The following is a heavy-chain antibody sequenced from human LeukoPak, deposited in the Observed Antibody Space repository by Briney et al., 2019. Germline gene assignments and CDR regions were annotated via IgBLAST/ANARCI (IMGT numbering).Heavy chain of an antibody. CDR2: INPNSGGT. CDR3: ARDHGGYVIDY. D-gene: IGHD3-22*01. Sequence: GASVKVSCKASGYTFTGSYMHWVRQAPGQGLEWMGWINPNSGGTNYAQKFQGRVTMTRDTSISTAYMELSRLRSGDTAVYYCARDHGGYVIDYWGHGTLFTVSS. CDR1: GYTFTGSY. J-gene: IGHJ4*01. V-gene: IGHV1-2*02.